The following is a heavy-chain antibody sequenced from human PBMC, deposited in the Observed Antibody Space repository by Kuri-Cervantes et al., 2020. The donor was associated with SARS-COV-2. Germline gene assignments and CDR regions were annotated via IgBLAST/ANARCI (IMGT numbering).Heavy chain of an antibody. J-gene: IGHJ3*02. V-gene: IGHV3-30*03. D-gene: IGHD3-3*02. CDR1: GFTFSDYC. CDR3: AREDAFYDAFDI. Sequence: GESLKISCAASGFTFSDYCMGWIRQAPGKGLEWVAVISYDGSNKYYADSVKGRFTISRDNSKNTLYLQMNSLRAEDTAVYYCAREDAFYDAFDIWGQGTMVTVSS. CDR2: ISYDGSNK.